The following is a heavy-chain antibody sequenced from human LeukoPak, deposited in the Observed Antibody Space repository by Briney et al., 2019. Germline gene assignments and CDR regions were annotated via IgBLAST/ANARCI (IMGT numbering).Heavy chain of an antibody. J-gene: IGHJ4*02. CDR3: ATKQWLAPPPDS. CDR1: GFTFSKYW. V-gene: IGHV3-74*01. D-gene: IGHD6-19*01. CDR2: IKTDGTVT. Sequence: GGSLRLSCAASGFTFSKYWMLWVRHAPGKGLESVSRIKTDGTVTTYADSVKGRFTVSRDNADNTMFLQMNSVRDEDTAVYYCATKQWLAPPPDSWGQGTPVTVSS.